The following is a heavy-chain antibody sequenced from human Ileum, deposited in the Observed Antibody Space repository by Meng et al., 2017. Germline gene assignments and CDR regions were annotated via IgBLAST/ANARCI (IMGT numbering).Heavy chain of an antibody. CDR3: ARYGGSGSYWHFDP. J-gene: IGHJ2*01. V-gene: IGHV4-34*01. CDR1: GGSFSANY. Sequence: QVQLQQWGAGLLKPSETLSLTCVVYGGSFSANYWTWIRQPPGKGLEWIGEINHNGSTNYNPSLKSRVTMSIDTSKIQFSLELSSVTAADAAVYYCARYGGSGSYWHFDPWGRGTLVTVSS. D-gene: IGHD3-10*01. CDR2: INHNGST.